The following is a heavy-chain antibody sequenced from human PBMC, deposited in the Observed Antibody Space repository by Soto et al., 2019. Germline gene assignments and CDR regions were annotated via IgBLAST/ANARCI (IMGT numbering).Heavy chain of an antibody. Sequence: PSETLSLTCTVSGGSFKSGSYSWSWLRQSPGKGPEWIGSVFYTGFTSYNPSLESRVSVSVDTSKNQFSLKVSGVSAADTAVYYCATSQKGYNWNYFDHWGQGALVTVSS. V-gene: IGHV4-39*01. D-gene: IGHD1-20*01. J-gene: IGHJ4*02. CDR3: ATSQKGYNWNYFDH. CDR1: GGSFKSGSYS. CDR2: VFYTGFT.